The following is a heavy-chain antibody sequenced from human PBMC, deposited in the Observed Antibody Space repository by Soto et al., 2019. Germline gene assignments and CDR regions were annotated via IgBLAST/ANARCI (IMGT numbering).Heavy chain of an antibody. CDR2: ISAYNGNT. J-gene: IGHJ4*02. Sequence: ASVKVSCKASGYTFTSYGISWVRQAPGQGLEWMGWISAYNGNTNYAQKLQGRVTMTTDTSTSTAYMELRSLRSDDTAVYYCAILLPASGYSRGRGSFFAYWGQGTLVTVSS. CDR1: GYTFTSYG. D-gene: IGHD6-19*01. V-gene: IGHV1-18*01. CDR3: AILLPASGYSRGRGSFFAY.